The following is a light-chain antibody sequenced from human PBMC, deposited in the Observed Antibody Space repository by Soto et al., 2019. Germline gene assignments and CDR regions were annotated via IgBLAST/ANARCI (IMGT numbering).Light chain of an antibody. CDR1: QGISSY. CDR3: QQFNSHLFP. Sequence: IQLTQSPSSLSASVGDRVTITCRASQGISSYLTWYQQKPGKAPKLLIYAASTLQSGVPSRFSGSGSGTDFPPTTSSLQPKVFATYHCQQFNSHLFPSALGTKGNI. CDR2: AAS. J-gene: IGKJ3*01. V-gene: IGKV1-9*01.